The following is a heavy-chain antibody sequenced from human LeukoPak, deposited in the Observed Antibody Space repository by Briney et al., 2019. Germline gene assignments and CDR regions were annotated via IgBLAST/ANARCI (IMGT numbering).Heavy chain of an antibody. V-gene: IGHV4-30-4*08. CDR3: ATGDLRGTYFDY. CDR1: GGSISSGDYY. J-gene: IGHJ4*02. Sequence: PSETLSLTCTVSGGSISSGDYYWSWIRQPPGKGLEWIGYIYYSGSTYYNPSLKSRVTISVDTSKNQFSLKLSSVTAADTAVYYCATGDLRGTYFDYWGQGTLVTVSS. CDR2: IYYSGST. D-gene: IGHD3-16*01.